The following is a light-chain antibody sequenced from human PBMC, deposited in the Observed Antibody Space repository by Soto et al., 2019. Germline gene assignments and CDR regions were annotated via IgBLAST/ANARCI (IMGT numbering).Light chain of an antibody. J-gene: IGLJ3*02. V-gene: IGLV3-21*02. Sequence: SYELTQPPSVSVAPGQTARITCGGNNIRTKSVHRYQQKPGQAPVLVVYGDSDRPSGIPERFSGSNSGNTATLTISRVEAGDEADFYCQVWDSISDHQVFGGGTKLTVL. CDR1: NIRTKS. CDR2: GDS. CDR3: QVWDSISDHQV.